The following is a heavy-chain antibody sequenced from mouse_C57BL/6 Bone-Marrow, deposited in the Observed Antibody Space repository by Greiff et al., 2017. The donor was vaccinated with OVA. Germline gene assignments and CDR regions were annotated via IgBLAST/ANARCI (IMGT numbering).Heavy chain of an antibody. V-gene: IGHV1-52*01. Sequence: QVHVKQSGAELVRPGSSVKLSCKASGYTFTSYWMHWVKQRPIQGLEWIGNIDPSDSETHYNQKFKDKATLTVDKSSSTAYMQLSSLTSEDSAVYYGARFDYGAMDYWGQGTSVTVSS. D-gene: IGHD1-1*01. CDR2: IDPSDSET. CDR3: ARFDYGAMDY. J-gene: IGHJ4*01. CDR1: GYTFTSYW.